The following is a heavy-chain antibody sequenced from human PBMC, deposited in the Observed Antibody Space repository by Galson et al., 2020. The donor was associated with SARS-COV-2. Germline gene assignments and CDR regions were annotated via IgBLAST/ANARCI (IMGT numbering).Heavy chain of an antibody. J-gene: IGHJ6*03. CDR2: MNPNSGNT. CDR3: ARSPNSDYYYYMDV. D-gene: IGHD3-10*01. Sequence: ASVKVSCKASGYTFTSYDINWVRQATGQGLEWMGWMNPNSGNTGYAHKFQGRVTITRNTSISTAYMELSSLRSEDTAVYYCARSPNSDYYYYMDVWGKGTTVTISS. CDR1: GYTFTSYD. V-gene: IGHV1-8*03.